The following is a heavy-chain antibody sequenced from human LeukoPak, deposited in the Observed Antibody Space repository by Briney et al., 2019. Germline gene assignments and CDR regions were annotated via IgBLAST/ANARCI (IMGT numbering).Heavy chain of an antibody. J-gene: IGHJ4*02. CDR2: ISGSGINT. CDR3: ARARRCGLYNDYGACFDY. CDR1: GFTFSSHA. V-gene: IGHV3-23*01. D-gene: IGHD4-17*01. Sequence: GGSLRLSCAASGFTFSSHAMSWVRQAPGKGLEWVSGISGSGINTQYADSVGGRFTISRDNSKNTLYLQMNSLRAEDTAVYYCARARRCGLYNDYGACFDYWGQGTLVTVSS.